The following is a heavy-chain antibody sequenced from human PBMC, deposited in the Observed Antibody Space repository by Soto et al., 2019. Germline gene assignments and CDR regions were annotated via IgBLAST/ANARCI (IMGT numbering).Heavy chain of an antibody. Sequence: SETLSLTCTVSGGSISSYYWSWIRQPPGKGLEWIGYIYYSGSTNYNPSLKSRVTISVDTSKNQFSLKLSSVTAADTAVYYCARGDQVATITAFDIWGQGTMVTVSS. J-gene: IGHJ3*02. CDR3: ARGDQVATITAFDI. CDR1: GGSISSYY. CDR2: IYYSGST. V-gene: IGHV4-59*01. D-gene: IGHD5-12*01.